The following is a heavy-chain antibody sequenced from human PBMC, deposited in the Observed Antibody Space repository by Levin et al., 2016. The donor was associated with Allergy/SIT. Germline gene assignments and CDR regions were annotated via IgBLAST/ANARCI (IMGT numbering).Heavy chain of an antibody. V-gene: IGHV1-46*01. CDR1: GYTFTSYY. J-gene: IGHJ4*02. D-gene: IGHD6-13*01. CDR3: ARAGQHSSSWYYDLDY. CDR2: INPSGGST. Sequence: ASVKVSCKASGYTFTSYYMHWVRQAPGQGLEWMGIINPSGGSTSYAQKFQGRVTMTRDTSTSTVYMELSSLRSEDTAVYYCARAGQHSSSWYYDLDYWGQGTLVTVSS.